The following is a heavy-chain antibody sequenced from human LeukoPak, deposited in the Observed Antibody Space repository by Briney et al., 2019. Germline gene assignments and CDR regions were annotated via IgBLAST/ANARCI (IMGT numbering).Heavy chain of an antibody. D-gene: IGHD1-26*01. Sequence: GASVTVSCKASGYTFTSYGISWVRQAPGQGLEWMGWISAYNGNTNYAQKLQGRVTMTTDTSTSTAYMELRSLRSDDTAVYYCARWGNSGSYYEGAFDIWGQGTMVTVSS. V-gene: IGHV1-18*01. CDR2: ISAYNGNT. CDR3: ARWGNSGSYYEGAFDI. J-gene: IGHJ3*02. CDR1: GYTFTSYG.